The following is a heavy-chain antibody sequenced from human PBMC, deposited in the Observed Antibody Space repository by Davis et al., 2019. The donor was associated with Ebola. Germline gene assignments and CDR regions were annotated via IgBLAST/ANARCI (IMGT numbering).Heavy chain of an antibody. J-gene: IGHJ3*01. CDR3: ASSFCGSDCFYAFDY. CDR2: LTYSGGLS. D-gene: IGHD2-21*02. V-gene: IGHV3-23*03. Sequence: GESLKISCAASGFTFSSYAMSWVRQAPGRGLEWVSLTYSGGLSYYADSVRGRFTVSRDRSRNTLFLQMKTVRPEDTAVYYCASSFCGSDCFYAFDYWGRGAAVTVSS. CDR1: GFTFSSYA.